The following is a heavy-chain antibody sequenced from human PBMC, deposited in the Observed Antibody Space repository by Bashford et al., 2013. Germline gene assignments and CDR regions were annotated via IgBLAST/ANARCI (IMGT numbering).Heavy chain of an antibody. J-gene: IGHJ6*02. V-gene: IGHV1-2*02. Sequence: ASVKVSCKASGYTFTGYYMHWVRQAPGQGLEWMGWINPNSGGTNYAQKFQGRVTMTRDTSISTAYMELSRLRSDDTAVYYCARVVYDSSGYYARAYYYYGMDVWGQGTTVTVSS. D-gene: IGHD3-22*01. CDR2: INPNSGGT. CDR1: GYTFTGYY. CDR3: ARVVYDSSGYYARAYYYYGMDV.